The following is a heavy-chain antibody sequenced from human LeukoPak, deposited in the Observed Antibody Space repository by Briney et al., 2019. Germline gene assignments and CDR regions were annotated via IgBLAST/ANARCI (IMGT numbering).Heavy chain of an antibody. Sequence: PGRSLRLSCAASGFTFSSYGMHWVRQAPGKGLEWVAVISYDGSNQYYAVSVKGRFTISRDNSKNTLYLQMNSLRPDDTAVYFCAKGSHYYDSGGYYIEYWGQGTLVAVSP. CDR3: AKGSHYYDSGGYYIEY. CDR1: GFTFSSYG. J-gene: IGHJ4*02. D-gene: IGHD3-22*01. V-gene: IGHV3-30*18. CDR2: ISYDGSNQ.